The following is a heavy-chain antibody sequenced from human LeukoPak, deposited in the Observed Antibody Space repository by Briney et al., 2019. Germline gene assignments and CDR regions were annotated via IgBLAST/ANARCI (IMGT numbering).Heavy chain of an antibody. CDR2: INQDGSEK. J-gene: IGHJ4*02. V-gene: IGHV3-7*03. Sequence: PGGSLRLSCAASRFTFSSDWMNWVRQAPGKGLEWVANINQDGSEKYYVDSVKGRFTISRDNAKNSLYLQMNSLRAEDTAVYYCARDPDMVRGVNFDYWGQGTLVTVSS. CDR3: ARDPDMVRGVNFDY. CDR1: RFTFSSDW. D-gene: IGHD3-10*01.